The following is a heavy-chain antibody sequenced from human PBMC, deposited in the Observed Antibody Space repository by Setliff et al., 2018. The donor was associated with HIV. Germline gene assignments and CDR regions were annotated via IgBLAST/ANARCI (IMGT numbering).Heavy chain of an antibody. V-gene: IGHV4-34*01. D-gene: IGHD6-19*01. Sequence: PSETLSLTCTVSGGSFSGNYWSWIRQPPGKGLEWIGDINHGGSTNYNPSLKSRVTISVDMSKNQISLKLGSVTAADTAAYYCARASGDTSKFVNYYYYMDVWGKGTTVTVSS. CDR2: INHGGST. J-gene: IGHJ6*03. CDR3: ARASGDTSKFVNYYYYMDV. CDR1: GGSFSGNY.